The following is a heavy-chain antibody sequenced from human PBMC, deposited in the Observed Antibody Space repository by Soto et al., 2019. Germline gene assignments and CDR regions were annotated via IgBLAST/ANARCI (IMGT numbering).Heavy chain of an antibody. CDR2: IYHSGST. Sequence: TLSLTCAVSGGSISSSNWWSWVRQPPGKGLEWIGEIYHSGSTNYNPSLKSRVTISVDKSKNQFSLKLSSVTAADTAVYYCARVEELKSYYYYYYGMDVWGQGTTVTVSS. CDR3: ARVEELKSYYYYYYGMDV. J-gene: IGHJ6*02. CDR1: GGSISSSNW. V-gene: IGHV4-4*02. D-gene: IGHD1-26*01.